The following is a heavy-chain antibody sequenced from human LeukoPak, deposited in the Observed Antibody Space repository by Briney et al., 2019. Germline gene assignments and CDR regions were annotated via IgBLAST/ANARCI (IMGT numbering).Heavy chain of an antibody. CDR1: GGSFGGYY. CDR2: INHSGST. Sequence: PSETLSLTCAVYGGSFGGYYWSWIRQPPGKGLEWIGEINHSGSTNYHPSLKSRVTISVDTSKNQFSLKLSSVTAADTAVYYCARARLLWFGELPKYYFDYWGQGTLVTVSS. V-gene: IGHV4-34*01. D-gene: IGHD3-10*01. J-gene: IGHJ4*02. CDR3: ARARLLWFGELPKYYFDY.